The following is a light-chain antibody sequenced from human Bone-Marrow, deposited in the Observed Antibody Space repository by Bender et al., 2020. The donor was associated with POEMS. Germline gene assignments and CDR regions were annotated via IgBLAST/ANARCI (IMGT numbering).Light chain of an antibody. CDR2: SSH. CDR1: SSNIGAHA. J-gene: IGLJ2*01. V-gene: IGLV1-44*01. Sequence: QSVLTQPPSASGTPGQRVTISCSGGSSNIGAHAVNWYQHLPGTAPKLLIYSSHRRPSEVPDRFSGSNSGNTATLTITRVEAGDEADYYCQVWDGSSDVVFGGGTKLTVL. CDR3: QVWDGSSDVV.